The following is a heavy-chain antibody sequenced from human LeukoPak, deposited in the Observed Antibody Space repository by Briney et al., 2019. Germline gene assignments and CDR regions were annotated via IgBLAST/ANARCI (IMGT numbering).Heavy chain of an antibody. V-gene: IGHV4-61*02. CDR2: TYTSGST. D-gene: IGHD6-19*01. CDR3: ARFDSSGWYYFDY. CDR1: GGSISSGSYY. Sequence: SETLSLTCTVSGGSISSGSYYWSWIRQPAGKGLEWIGRTYTSGSTNYNPSLKSRVTISVDTSKNQFSLKLSSVTAADTAVYYCARFDSSGWYYFDYWGRGTLVTVSS. J-gene: IGHJ4*02.